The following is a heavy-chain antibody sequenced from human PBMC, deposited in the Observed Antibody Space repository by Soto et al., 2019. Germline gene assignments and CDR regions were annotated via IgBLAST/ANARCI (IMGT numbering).Heavy chain of an antibody. D-gene: IGHD6-13*01. CDR3: AREIWAAAGLYYYYGMDV. V-gene: IGHV4-4*07. CDR2: IYTSGST. J-gene: IGHJ6*02. Sequence: SETLSLTCTVSGGSISSYYWSWIRQPAGKGLGWIGRIYTSGSTNYNPSLKSRVTMSVDTSKNQFSLKLSSVTAADAAVYYCAREIWAAAGLYYYYGMDVWGQGTTVTVSS. CDR1: GGSISSYY.